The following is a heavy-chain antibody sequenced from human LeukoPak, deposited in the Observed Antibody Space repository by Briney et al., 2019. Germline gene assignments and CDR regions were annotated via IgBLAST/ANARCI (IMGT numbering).Heavy chain of an antibody. J-gene: IGHJ4*02. Sequence: ASVKISCKASGGTFSSYAISWVRQAPGQGLEWMGRIIPILGIANYAQKFQGRVTITADKSTSTAYMELSSLRSEDTAVYYCARVDTAMVIDYWGQGTLVTVSS. D-gene: IGHD5-18*01. V-gene: IGHV1-69*04. CDR3: ARVDTAMVIDY. CDR1: GGTFSSYA. CDR2: IIPILGIA.